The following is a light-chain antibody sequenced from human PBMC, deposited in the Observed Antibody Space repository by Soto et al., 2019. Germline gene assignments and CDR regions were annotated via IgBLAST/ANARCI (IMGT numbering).Light chain of an antibody. CDR1: QSVFNNH. CDR2: GAS. J-gene: IGKJ1*01. CDR3: QQYGSSGT. V-gene: IGKV3-20*01. Sequence: EIVLTQSPGTLGLSPGERANLSCRASQSVFNNHIGWYQQKPGQAPRRLIYGASNRATGIPDRFSGSGSGTDFTLTISRLEPEDFAVYYCQQYGSSGTFGQGTKVDIK.